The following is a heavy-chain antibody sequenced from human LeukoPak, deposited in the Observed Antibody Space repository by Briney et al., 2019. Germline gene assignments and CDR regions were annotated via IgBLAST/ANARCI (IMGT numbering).Heavy chain of an antibody. CDR2: IKQDGTEK. Sequence: GGSLRLSCAASGFTFTTYWMSWVRQAPGKGLEWVANIKQDGTEKYYVDSVKGRFTISRDNAKNSLYLQMNSLRVEDTAVYYCAKVANYYHGSETYYFFEHWGQGTPVTASS. D-gene: IGHD3-10*01. CDR3: AKVANYYHGSETYYFFEH. CDR1: GFTFTTYW. J-gene: IGHJ4*02. V-gene: IGHV3-7*01.